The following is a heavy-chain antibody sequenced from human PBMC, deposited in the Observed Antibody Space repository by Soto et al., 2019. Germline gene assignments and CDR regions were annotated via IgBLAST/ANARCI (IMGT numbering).Heavy chain of an antibody. CDR2: ISGSGGST. D-gene: IGHD2-15*01. CDR1: RFTFSSYA. CDR3: AKEIFPTGILVVTLRH. V-gene: IGHV3-23*01. Sequence: EVQLLESGGGLVQPGWSLRLSCAATRFTFSSYAMSWVRQAPGKGLEWVSGISGSGGSTYYADSVKGRFTISRDNSKNTWYLQCNRLRAEYTALYECAKEIFPTGILVVTLRHGGPETLVPVSS. J-gene: IGHJ4*02.